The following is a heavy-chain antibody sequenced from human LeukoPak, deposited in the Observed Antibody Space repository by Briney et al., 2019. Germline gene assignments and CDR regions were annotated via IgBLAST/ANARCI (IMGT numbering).Heavy chain of an antibody. CDR2: IYTSGST. V-gene: IGHV4-61*02. Sequence: SQTLSLTCTVSGGSISSGSYYWSWIRQPAGKGLEWIGRIYTSGSTNYNPSLKSRVTMSVDTSKNQFSLKLSSVTAADTAVYYCARGRRDGMDVWGQGTTVTVSS. CDR3: ARGRRDGMDV. CDR1: GGSISSGSYY. J-gene: IGHJ6*02.